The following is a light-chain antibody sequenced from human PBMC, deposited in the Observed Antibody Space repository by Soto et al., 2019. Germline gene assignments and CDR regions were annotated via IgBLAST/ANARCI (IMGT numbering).Light chain of an antibody. V-gene: IGKV3-15*01. Sequence: ETVMTQSPATLSASPGESATLSCRASQSVTSDLAWYQQIPGQAPRLLIHRASTGATGGPARFSGSGSGTEFTLTISSLQSEDFAIYYCQQYNNWPLTFGGGTKVEI. CDR2: RAS. CDR3: QQYNNWPLT. CDR1: QSVTSD. J-gene: IGKJ4*01.